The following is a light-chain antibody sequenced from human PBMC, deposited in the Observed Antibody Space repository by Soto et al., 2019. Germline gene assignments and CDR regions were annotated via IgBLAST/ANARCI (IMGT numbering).Light chain of an antibody. CDR3: QQYNKWPRT. V-gene: IGKV3-15*01. CDR1: QSLSSD. CDR2: GAS. J-gene: IGKJ1*01. Sequence: EVVLTQSPDTLSLPPGERATLSCKASQSLSSDLAWYQQKVGQAPRLLIYGASTRATGIPARYSGSGSGTEFNFTISSLQSEDFAVYYCQQYNKWPRTFGQGTKVDIK.